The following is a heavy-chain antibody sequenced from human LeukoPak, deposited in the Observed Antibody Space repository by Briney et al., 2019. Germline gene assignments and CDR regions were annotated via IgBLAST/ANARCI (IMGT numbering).Heavy chain of an antibody. J-gene: IGHJ5*02. Sequence: GASVKVSCKASGYTFTSYGISWVRQAPGQGLEWMEWISAYNGNTNYAQKLQGRVTMTRDMSTTTDYMELSSLRSEDTAVYYCARILTYYYDGQNWFDPWGQGTLVTVSS. CDR1: GYTFTSYG. V-gene: IGHV1-18*01. CDR2: ISAYNGNT. CDR3: ARILTYYYDGQNWFDP. D-gene: IGHD3-22*01.